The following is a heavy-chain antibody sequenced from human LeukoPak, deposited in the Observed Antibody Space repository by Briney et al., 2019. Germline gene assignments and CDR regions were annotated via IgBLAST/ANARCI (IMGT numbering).Heavy chain of an antibody. V-gene: IGHV3-7*01. CDR2: IKQDGSEK. D-gene: IGHD5-18*01. CDR3: ARAAIQFDY. Sequence: GGSLRLSCAASGFTFSSYAMHWVRQAPGKGLEWVANIKQDGSEKYYVDSVKGRFTISRDNAKNSLYLQMNSLRAEDTAVYYCARAAIQFDYWGQGTLVTVSS. CDR1: GFTFSSYA. J-gene: IGHJ4*02.